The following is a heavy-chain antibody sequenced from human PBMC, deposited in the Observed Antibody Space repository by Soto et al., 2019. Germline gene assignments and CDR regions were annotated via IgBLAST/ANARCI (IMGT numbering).Heavy chain of an antibody. J-gene: IGHJ4*02. V-gene: IGHV1-2*02. D-gene: IGHD4-17*01. CDR2: INPTSGAT. CDR1: GYTFAAFF. Sequence: QVQLVQSGAEVKKPGASVKVSCKTSGYTFAAFFIHWIRQAPGQGLEWMGCINPTSGATVSAQKFQDRVTMTRDTSISTAYMELRELQSHYTAVYYCTRDPDYGDYWGYFFDYWGQGTPVSCSS. CDR3: TRDPDYGDYWGYFFDY.